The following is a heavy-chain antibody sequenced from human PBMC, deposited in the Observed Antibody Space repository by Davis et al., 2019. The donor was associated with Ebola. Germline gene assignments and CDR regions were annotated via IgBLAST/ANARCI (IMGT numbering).Heavy chain of an antibody. CDR1: GFTFSSYS. V-gene: IGHV3-23*01. J-gene: IGHJ5*02. Sequence: GESLKISCAASGFTFSSYSMNWVRQAPGKGLEWVSAISGSGGSTYYADSVKGRFTISRDNSKNTLYLQMNSLRAEDTAVYYCAKGVYYGAKLRGPNWFDPWGQGTLVTVSS. CDR2: ISGSGGST. D-gene: IGHD4-17*01. CDR3: AKGVYYGAKLRGPNWFDP.